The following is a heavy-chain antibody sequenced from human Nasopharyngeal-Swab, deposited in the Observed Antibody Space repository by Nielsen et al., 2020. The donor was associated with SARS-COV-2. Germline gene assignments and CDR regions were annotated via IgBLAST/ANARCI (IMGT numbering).Heavy chain of an antibody. CDR3: ARDSVVVVPAAMGSYYYYYMDV. CDR1: GGSISSGSYY. V-gene: IGHV4-61*02. CDR2: IYTSGST. D-gene: IGHD2-2*01. J-gene: IGHJ6*03. Sequence: LRLSCTVSGGSISSGSYYWSWIRQPAGKGLEWIGRIYTSGSTNYNPSLKSRVTISVDTSKNQFSLKLSSVTAADTAVYYCARDSVVVVPAAMGSYYYYYMDVWGKGTTVTVSS.